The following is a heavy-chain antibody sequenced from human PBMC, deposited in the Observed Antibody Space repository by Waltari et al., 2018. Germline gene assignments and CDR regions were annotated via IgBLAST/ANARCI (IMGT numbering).Heavy chain of an antibody. CDR3: ARAQTGSFDY. V-gene: IGHV4-38-2*01. Sequence: QVQLQESGPGLVKPSETLSLTCAVSGYSISSGYYWGWLRQPPGKGLEWIGSIYHSGSTYYNPSLKSRVTISVDTSKNQFSLKLSSVTAADTAVYYCARAQTGSFDYWGQGTLVTVSS. J-gene: IGHJ4*02. CDR2: IYHSGST. D-gene: IGHD7-27*01. CDR1: GYSISSGYY.